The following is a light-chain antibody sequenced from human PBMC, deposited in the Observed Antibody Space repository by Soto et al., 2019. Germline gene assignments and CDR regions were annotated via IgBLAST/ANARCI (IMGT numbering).Light chain of an antibody. Sequence: QSVLTQPASVSGSPGQSITISCTGTSSDVGGYNYVSWYQQHPGKAPQLMIYDVSNRPSGVSNRFSGSKSGNTASLPISGLQAEDEADYYCSSYTSSSTVVFGGGTKLTVL. CDR2: DVS. V-gene: IGLV2-14*01. CDR1: SSDVGGYNY. J-gene: IGLJ2*01. CDR3: SSYTSSSTVV.